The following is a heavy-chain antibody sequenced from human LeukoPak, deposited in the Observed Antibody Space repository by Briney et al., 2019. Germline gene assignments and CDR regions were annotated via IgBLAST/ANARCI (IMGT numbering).Heavy chain of an antibody. J-gene: IGHJ3*02. Sequence: SGGSLGLSCAASGFSFSNYGMHWVRQAPGKGPEWVAFIQSDGGNEYYADSVKGRFTISRDNSKNTLYLQLNSLRAEDTAVYYCAHPFCSSTTCMWSQGTMVTVSS. D-gene: IGHD2-2*01. CDR1: GFSFSNYG. V-gene: IGHV3-30*02. CDR3: AHPFCSSTTCM. CDR2: IQSDGGNE.